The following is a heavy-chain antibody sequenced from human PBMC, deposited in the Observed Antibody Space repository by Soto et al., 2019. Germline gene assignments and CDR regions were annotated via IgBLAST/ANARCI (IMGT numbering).Heavy chain of an antibody. D-gene: IGHD5-18*01. J-gene: IGHJ5*02. CDR3: AMVTGWFDP. CDR2: IYYSGST. CDR1: GGSISSYY. V-gene: IGHV4-59*01. Sequence: SETLSLTCTVSGGSISSYYWSWIRQPPGKGLEWIGYIYYSGSTNYNPSLKSRVTISVDTSKNQFSLKLSSVTAADTAVYYCAMVTGWFDPWGQGTLLTVSS.